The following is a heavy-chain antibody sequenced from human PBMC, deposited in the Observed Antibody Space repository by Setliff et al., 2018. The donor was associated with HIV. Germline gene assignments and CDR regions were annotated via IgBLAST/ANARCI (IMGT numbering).Heavy chain of an antibody. CDR2: IYYSGTT. J-gene: IGHJ4*02. Sequence: NPSETLSLTCNVSGVSMSSHYWSWIRQAPGQPPNKGLEWIGNIYYSGTTNYNPSLESRVTISIDKSKSQFSLKLTSVTTADTAMYYCAGRGGYNDWYFDYWGQGALVTVSS. D-gene: IGHD5-12*01. V-gene: IGHV4-59*11. CDR1: GVSMSSHY. CDR3: AGRGGYNDWYFDY.